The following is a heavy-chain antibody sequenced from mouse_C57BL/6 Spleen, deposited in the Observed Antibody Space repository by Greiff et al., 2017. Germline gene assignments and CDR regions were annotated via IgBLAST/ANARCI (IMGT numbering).Heavy chain of an antibody. Sequence: QVHVKQSGPELVKPGASVKLSCKASGYTFTSYDINWVKQRPGQGLEWIGWIYPRDGSTKYNEKFKGKATLTVDTSSSTAYMELHSLTSEDSAVYFCARLYYYGSSPRYFDVWGTGTTVTVSS. CDR3: ARLYYYGSSPRYFDV. CDR1: GYTFTSYD. CDR2: IYPRDGST. V-gene: IGHV1-85*01. J-gene: IGHJ1*03. D-gene: IGHD1-1*01.